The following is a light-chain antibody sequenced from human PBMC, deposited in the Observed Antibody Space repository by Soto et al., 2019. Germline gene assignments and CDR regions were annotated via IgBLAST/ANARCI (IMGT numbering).Light chain of an antibody. V-gene: IGKV1-9*01. CDR2: AAS. CDR3: QQLHTYLLT. Sequence: DIQLTQSPSFLSASIGDSVPITCRASQAISTYLAWYQKKPGKAPNLLVYAASTLHSGVPSRFSGSGSGTEFTLTITSLQPEDVATYYCQQLHTYLLTFGGGTKVQIK. J-gene: IGKJ4*01. CDR1: QAISTY.